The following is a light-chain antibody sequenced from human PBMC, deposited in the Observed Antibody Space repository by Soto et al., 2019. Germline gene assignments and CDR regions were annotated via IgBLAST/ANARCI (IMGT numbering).Light chain of an antibody. Sequence: NFMLTQPHSVSESPGKTLSICCSRSSGSIANNYVQWYQQRPGSAPTTGIYENNQTLSGVPDRFSGSTDGSSNSASLTISGLQTEDEADDYCQSYDSDFVVFGGGTKVTAL. CDR1: SGSIANNY. J-gene: IGLJ2*01. CDR3: QSYDSDFVV. V-gene: IGLV6-57*04. CDR2: ENN.